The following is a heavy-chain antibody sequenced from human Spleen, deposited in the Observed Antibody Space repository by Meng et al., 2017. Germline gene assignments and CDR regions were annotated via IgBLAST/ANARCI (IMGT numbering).Heavy chain of an antibody. CDR2: IHWDDDK. Sequence: QITLKESGPTLVKATTTLTLTCTFSGFSLSTSGVRVAWIRQPPGQALEWLALIHWDDDKRYRPSLKSRLTITKDTSKNQVVLTMTNMNPVDTATYYCAHSPSTFNWFDPWGQGTLVTVSS. J-gene: IGHJ5*02. V-gene: IGHV2-5*02. CDR3: AHSPSTFNWFDP. D-gene: IGHD3-16*01. CDR1: GFSLSTSGVR.